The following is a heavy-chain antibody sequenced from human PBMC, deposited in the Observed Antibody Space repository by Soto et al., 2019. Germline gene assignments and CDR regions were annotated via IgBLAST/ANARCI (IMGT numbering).Heavy chain of an antibody. Sequence: SDTLSLTCTVSGGSISSYYWSWIRQPPGKGLEWIGYIYYSGSTNYNPSLKSRVTISVDTSKNQFSLKLSSVTAADTAVYYCVSGYDYGIHDYWGQGTLVTVSS. V-gene: IGHV4-59*08. D-gene: IGHD5-12*01. J-gene: IGHJ4*02. CDR1: GGSISSYY. CDR2: IYYSGST. CDR3: VSGYDYGIHDY.